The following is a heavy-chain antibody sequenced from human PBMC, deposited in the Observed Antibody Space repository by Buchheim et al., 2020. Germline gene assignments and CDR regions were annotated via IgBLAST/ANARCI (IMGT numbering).Heavy chain of an antibody. CDR1: GGSFSGYY. Sequence: QVQLQQWGAGLLKPSETLSLTCAVYGGSFSGYYWSWIRQPPGKGLEWIGEINHSGSTNYNPSLKSRVTISVDTSKTQFSLKLSSVTAADTAVYYCARGPTVVTPYYYYYYGMDVWGQGTT. V-gene: IGHV4-34*01. J-gene: IGHJ6*02. D-gene: IGHD4-23*01. CDR2: INHSGST. CDR3: ARGPTVVTPYYYYYYGMDV.